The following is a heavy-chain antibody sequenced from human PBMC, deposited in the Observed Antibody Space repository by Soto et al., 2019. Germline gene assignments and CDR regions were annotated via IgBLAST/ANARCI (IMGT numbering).Heavy chain of an antibody. J-gene: IGHJ3*01. D-gene: IGHD6-19*01. CDR3: AKSGGNGWFADAFDV. CDR2: IYSGGST. Sequence: GSLRLSCAGSGFIVSSYYMSWVRQAPGKGLEWISVIYSGGSTYYADSVNGRFTISRDNSENTLYLQLNSLRAEDTAVYYCAKSGGNGWFADAFDVWGQGTMVTVSS. CDR1: GFIVSSYY. V-gene: IGHV3-53*01.